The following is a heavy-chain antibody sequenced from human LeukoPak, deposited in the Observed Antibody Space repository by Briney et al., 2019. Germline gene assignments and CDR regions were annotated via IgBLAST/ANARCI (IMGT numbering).Heavy chain of an antibody. CDR3: ARGGGYCSSTSCYPTNWFDP. J-gene: IGHJ5*02. CDR2: ISSSSSYI. D-gene: IGHD2-2*01. V-gene: IGHV3-21*01. CDR1: GFTFSSYS. Sequence: GGSLRLSCAASGFTFSSYSMNWVRQAPGKGLEWVSSISSSSSYIYYADSVKGRFTISRDNAKNSLYLQINSLRAEDTAVYYCARGGGYCSSTSCYPTNWFDPWGQGTLVTVSS.